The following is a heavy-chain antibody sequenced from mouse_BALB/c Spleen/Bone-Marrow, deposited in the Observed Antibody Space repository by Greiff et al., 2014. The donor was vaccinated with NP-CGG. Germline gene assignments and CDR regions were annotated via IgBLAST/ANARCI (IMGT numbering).Heavy chain of an antibody. CDR2: IYPGDGDT. Sequence: VKLLESGAELARPGASVKLSCKASGYTFTSYWMQWVKQRPGQGLEWIGAIYPGDGDTRYTQKFKGKATLTADKSSSTAYMQLSSLASEDSAVYGCASQGDYGSFDYWGQGTTLTVSS. D-gene: IGHD1-1*02. V-gene: IGHV1-87*01. CDR1: GYTFTSYW. J-gene: IGHJ2*01. CDR3: ASQGDYGSFDY.